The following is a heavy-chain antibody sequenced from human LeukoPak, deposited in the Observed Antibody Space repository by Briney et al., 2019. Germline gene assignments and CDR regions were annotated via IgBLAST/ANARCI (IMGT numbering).Heavy chain of an antibody. V-gene: IGHV1-3*01. D-gene: IGHD6-13*01. CDR2: INAGNGNT. CDR3: ARTFGYSSSGGPQSEQIYFQH. J-gene: IGHJ1*01. Sequence: GASVKVSCKASGYTFTSYAMHWVRQAPGQRLEWMGWINAGNGNTKYSQKFQGRVTITRDTSASTAYMELSSLRSEDTAVYYCARTFGYSSSGGPQSEQIYFQHWGQGTLVTVSS. CDR1: GYTFTSYA.